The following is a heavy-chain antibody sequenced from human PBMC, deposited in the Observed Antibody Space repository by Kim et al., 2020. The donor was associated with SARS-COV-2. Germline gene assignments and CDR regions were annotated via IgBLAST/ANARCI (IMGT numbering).Heavy chain of an antibody. D-gene: IGHD3-22*01. V-gene: IGHV4-39*01. J-gene: IGHJ5*02. CDR3: ARHYYYDSSGYYWGWFDP. Sequence: KSRVTIAVDTSKNQFSLKLSSVTAADTAVYYCARHYYYDSSGYYWGWFDPWGQGTLVTVSS.